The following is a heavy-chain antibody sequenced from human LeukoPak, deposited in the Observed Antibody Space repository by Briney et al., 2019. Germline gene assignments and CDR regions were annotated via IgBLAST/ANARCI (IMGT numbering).Heavy chain of an antibody. V-gene: IGHV4-34*01. Sequence: SETLSLTCAVYGGSFSGYYWSWVRQPPGKGLEWIGEINHSGSTNYNPSVKSRVTMSVDTSKNQFSLKLSSVTAADTAVYYCARDTGYDILTGYSYYFGYWGQGTLVTVSS. CDR1: GGSFSGYY. D-gene: IGHD3-9*01. CDR2: INHSGST. J-gene: IGHJ4*02. CDR3: ARDTGYDILTGYSYYFGY.